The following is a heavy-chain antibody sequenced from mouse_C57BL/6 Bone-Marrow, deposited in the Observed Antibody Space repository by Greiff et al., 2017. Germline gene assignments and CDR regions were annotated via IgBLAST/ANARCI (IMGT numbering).Heavy chain of an antibody. J-gene: IGHJ4*01. V-gene: IGHV6-6*01. D-gene: IGHD2-5*01. CDR3: TGGSNYGAMDY. Sequence: DVQLQESGGGLVQPGGSMKLSCAASGFTFSDAWMDWVRQSPEKGLEWVAEIRNKANNHATYYADSVKGRFTISRDDSKSSVYLQMNSLRAEDTGSDYCTGGSNYGAMDYWGQGTSVTVSS. CDR2: IRNKANNHAT. CDR1: GFTFSDAW.